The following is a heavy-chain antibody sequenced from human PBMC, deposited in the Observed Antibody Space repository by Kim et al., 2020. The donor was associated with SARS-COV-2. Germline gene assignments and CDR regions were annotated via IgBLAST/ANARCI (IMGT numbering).Heavy chain of an antibody. V-gene: IGHV4-34*01. J-gene: IGHJ4*02. CDR1: GGSFSGYY. D-gene: IGHD3-10*01. CDR3: ARMLRITMVQGVHPRTKYYFDY. CDR2: INHSGST. Sequence: SETLSLTCAVYGGSFSGYYWSWIRQPPGKGLEWIGEINHSGSTNYNPSLKSRVTISVDTSKNQFSLKLSSVTAADTAVYYCARMLRITMVQGVHPRTKYYFDYWGQGTLVTVSS.